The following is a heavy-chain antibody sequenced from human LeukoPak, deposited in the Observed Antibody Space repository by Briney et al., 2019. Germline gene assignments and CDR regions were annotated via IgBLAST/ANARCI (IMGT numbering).Heavy chain of an antibody. CDR3: ARDGGGHSGYDNAFDI. D-gene: IGHD5-12*01. J-gene: IGHJ3*02. CDR2: IYTSGST. CDR1: GGSISSYY. Sequence: SETLSLTCTVSGGSISSYYWSWIRQPAGKGLEWIGRIYTSGSTNYNPSLKSRVTMSVDTSKNQFSLKLSSVTAADTAVYYCARDGGGHSGYDNAFDIWGQGTMVTVSS. V-gene: IGHV4-4*07.